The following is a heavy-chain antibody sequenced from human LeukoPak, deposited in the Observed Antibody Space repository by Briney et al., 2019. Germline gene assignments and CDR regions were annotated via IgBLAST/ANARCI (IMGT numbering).Heavy chain of an antibody. Sequence: PGGSLRLSCAASGFTFSSYGMHWVRQAPGKGLEWVAVISYDGSNKYYADSVKGRFTISRDNSKNTLYLQINSLRAEDTAVYYCANSYYDSSGFDYWGQGTLVTVSS. V-gene: IGHV3-30*18. CDR3: ANSYYDSSGFDY. J-gene: IGHJ4*02. CDR1: GFTFSSYG. D-gene: IGHD3-22*01. CDR2: ISYDGSNK.